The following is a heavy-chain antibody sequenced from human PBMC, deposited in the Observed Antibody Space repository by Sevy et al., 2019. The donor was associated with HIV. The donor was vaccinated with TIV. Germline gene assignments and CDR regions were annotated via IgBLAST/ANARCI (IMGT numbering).Heavy chain of an antibody. CDR2: ISAYNGNT. CDR1: GYTFTSYG. CDR3: ARSGNIVVVPAAPLDYYYYMDV. J-gene: IGHJ6*03. Sequence: ASVKVSCKASGYTFTSYGISWVRQAPGQGLEWMGWISAYNGNTNYAQKPQGRVTMTTDTSTSTAYMELRSLRSDDTAVYYCARSGNIVVVPAAPLDYYYYMDVWGKGTTVTVSS. V-gene: IGHV1-18*04. D-gene: IGHD2-2*01.